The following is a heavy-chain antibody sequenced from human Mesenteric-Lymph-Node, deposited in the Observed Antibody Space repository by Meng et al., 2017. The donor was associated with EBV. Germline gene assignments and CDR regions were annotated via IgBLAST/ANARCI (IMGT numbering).Heavy chain of an antibody. J-gene: IGHJ5*02. CDR3: ARGIVATTRNWFDP. Sequence: QVQLQQSGPGLVKPSQTLSLTCVISGDSVSSSSAAWTWIRQSPSRGLEWLGRTYYRSKWYNDYAVFVKSRITINPDTSKNQFSLQLNSVTPEDTAVYYCARGIVATTRNWFDPWGQGTLVTVSS. D-gene: IGHD5-12*01. CDR1: GDSVSSSSAA. V-gene: IGHV6-1*01. CDR2: TYYRSKWYN.